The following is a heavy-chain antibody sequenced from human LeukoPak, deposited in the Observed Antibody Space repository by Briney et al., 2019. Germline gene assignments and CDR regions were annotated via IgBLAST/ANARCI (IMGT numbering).Heavy chain of an antibody. CDR3: AKTTSGSYGVSDF. CDR2: ISGSGTTT. D-gene: IGHD3-10*01. V-gene: IGHV3-23*01. J-gene: IGHJ4*02. CDR1: GFTFSSYA. Sequence: PGGSLRLSCAASGFTFSSYAMSWVRQAPGKGLEWVSSISGSGTTTYYADSVKGRFTISRDNSKNTLYLQMNNLGAEDTAVYYCAKTTSGSYGVSDFWGQGSLVTVSS.